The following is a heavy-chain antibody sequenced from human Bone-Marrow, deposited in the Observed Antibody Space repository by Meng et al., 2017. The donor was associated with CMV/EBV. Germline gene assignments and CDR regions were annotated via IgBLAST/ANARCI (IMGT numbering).Heavy chain of an antibody. CDR2: ISSGSHAI. Sequence: GESLKISCAASGFTFSSYHMNWVRQAPGKGLEWVSYISSGSHAIYYADSVKGRFTISRDNAKNSLYLQMNSLRAEDTAVYYCARDNYQSYGMDVWGQGTTVTVSS. D-gene: IGHD5-24*01. V-gene: IGHV3-21*05. CDR1: GFTFSSYH. CDR3: ARDNYQSYGMDV. J-gene: IGHJ6*02.